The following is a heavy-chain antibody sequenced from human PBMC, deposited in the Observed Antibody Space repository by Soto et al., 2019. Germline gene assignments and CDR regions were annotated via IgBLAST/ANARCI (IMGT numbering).Heavy chain of an antibody. V-gene: IGHV3-30*18. CDR3: AKRRSNNYYGMDV. CDR2: ISYDGSNK. D-gene: IGHD4-17*01. CDR1: GFTFSSYG. J-gene: IGHJ6*02. Sequence: PGGSLRLSCAASGFTFSSYGMHWVRQAPGKGLEWVAVISYDGSNKYYADSVKGRFIISRDNSKNTLYLQMNSLRAEDTAVYYCAKRRSNNYYGMDVWGQGTTVTVSS.